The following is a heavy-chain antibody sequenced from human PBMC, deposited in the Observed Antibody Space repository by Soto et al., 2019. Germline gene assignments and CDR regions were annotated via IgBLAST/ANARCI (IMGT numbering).Heavy chain of an antibody. Sequence: PGESLKISCVASGFTFSDYGIHWVRQAPDKGLEWVAVVWFDGSIQYYGDSVKCRFTISRDNSNNTVDLQMNNLRAEGTAVYYCARVDFGGNSYYFDYWGQGTPVTVSS. CDR2: VWFDGSIQ. V-gene: IGHV3-33*01. D-gene: IGHD1-7*01. CDR3: ARVDFGGNSYYFDY. CDR1: GFTFSDYG. J-gene: IGHJ4*02.